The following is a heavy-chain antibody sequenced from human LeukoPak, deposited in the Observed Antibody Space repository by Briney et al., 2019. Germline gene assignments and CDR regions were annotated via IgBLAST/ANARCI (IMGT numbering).Heavy chain of an antibody. Sequence: PSETLSLTCTVSGYSISSGYYWGWIRQPPGKGLEWIGSIYYSGSTYYNPSLKSRVTISVDTSKNQFSLKLSSVAAADTAVYYCATTMYYYDSSGYPEYFQHWGQGTLVTVSS. CDR1: GYSISSGYY. V-gene: IGHV4-38-2*02. J-gene: IGHJ1*01. D-gene: IGHD3-22*01. CDR3: ATTMYYYDSSGYPEYFQH. CDR2: IYYSGST.